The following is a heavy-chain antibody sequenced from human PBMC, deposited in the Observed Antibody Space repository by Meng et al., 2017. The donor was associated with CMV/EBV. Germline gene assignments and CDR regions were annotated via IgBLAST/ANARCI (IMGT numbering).Heavy chain of an antibody. CDR3: ARDSAVAGVMDY. J-gene: IGHJ4*02. CDR1: GGSISSSSYY. D-gene: IGHD6-19*01. CDR2: IYYSGST. Sequence: QLQLQEAGPGLVNPSETLSLTCTVSGGSISSSSYYWGWIRQPPGKGLEWIGSIYYSGSTYYNPSLKSRVTISVDTSKNQFSLKLSSVTAADTAVYYCARDSAVAGVMDYWGQGTLVTVSS. V-gene: IGHV4-39*07.